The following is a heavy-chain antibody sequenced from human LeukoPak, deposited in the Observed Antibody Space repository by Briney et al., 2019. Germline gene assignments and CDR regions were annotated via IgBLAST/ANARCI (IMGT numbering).Heavy chain of an antibody. D-gene: IGHD1-26*01. CDR3: TYSGSYYPDY. CDR1: GGSISNYF. V-gene: IGHV4-4*07. Sequence: SETLSLTCTVSGGSISNYFWSWVRQPAGKGLEWIGRIYSTGRSDYNPSLKSRITMSVDTSKNQFSLKLSSVTAADTAVYYCTYSGSYYPDYWGQGTLVTVSS. CDR2: IYSTGRS. J-gene: IGHJ4*02.